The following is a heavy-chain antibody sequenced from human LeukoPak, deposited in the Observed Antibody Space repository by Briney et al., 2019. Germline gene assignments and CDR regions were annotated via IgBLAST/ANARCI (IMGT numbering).Heavy chain of an antibody. D-gene: IGHD5-12*01. CDR1: GFIFNTYS. Sequence: GGSLRLSCVGSGFIFNTYSMNWVRQAPGKGLEWVSYISSVSSAIYYADSVKGRFTISRDNAKNSLYLQMNSLRAEDTAVYYCARPDKNSGYDLLYGFDLWGQGTMVTVSS. V-gene: IGHV3-48*01. J-gene: IGHJ3*01. CDR3: ARPDKNSGYDLLYGFDL. CDR2: ISSVSSAI.